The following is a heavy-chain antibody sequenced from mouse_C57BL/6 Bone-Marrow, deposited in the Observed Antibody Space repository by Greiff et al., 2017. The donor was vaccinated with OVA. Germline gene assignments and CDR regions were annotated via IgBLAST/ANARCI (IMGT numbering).Heavy chain of an antibody. D-gene: IGHD2-4*01. CDR2: ISDGGSYT. CDR1: GFTFSSYA. CDR3: ARLPYYDYRYFDV. J-gene: IGHJ1*03. Sequence: EVHLVESGGGLVKPGGSLKLSCAASGFTFSSYAMSWVRQTPEKRLEWVATISDGGSYTYYPDNVKGRFTISRDNAKNTLYLQMSRLKSEDTAMYYCARLPYYDYRYFDVWGTGTTVTVSS. V-gene: IGHV5-4*01.